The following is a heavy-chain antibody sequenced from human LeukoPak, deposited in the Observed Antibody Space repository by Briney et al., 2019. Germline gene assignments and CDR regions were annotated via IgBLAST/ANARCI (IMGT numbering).Heavy chain of an antibody. CDR2: ISGSGGRT. J-gene: IGHJ4*02. V-gene: IGHV3-23*01. CDR3: AKKPGSGSYYVDY. CDR1: GFTFSSYA. Sequence: GGSLRLSCAASGFTFSSYAMSWVRQAPGKGLEWVSAISGSGGRTYYTDSVKGRFTISRDNSKNTLYLQMNSLRAEDTAVYYCAKKPGSGSYYVDYWGQGTLVTVSS. D-gene: IGHD3-10*01.